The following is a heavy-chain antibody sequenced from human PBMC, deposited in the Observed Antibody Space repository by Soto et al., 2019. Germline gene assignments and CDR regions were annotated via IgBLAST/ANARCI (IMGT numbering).Heavy chain of an antibody. CDR2: IYYSGST. Sequence: SVTLPLTCTVSGGSIGSYYWSWIRQPPGKRLEWLGYIYYSGSTNYNPSLKSRVTISVDTSKNQFSLKLSSVTAADTAVYYCARLPGYDFWSGYYTDYYYYMDVWGKGTTVTVSS. D-gene: IGHD3-3*01. J-gene: IGHJ6*03. CDR1: GGSIGSYY. CDR3: ARLPGYDFWSGYYTDYYYYMDV. V-gene: IGHV4-59*08.